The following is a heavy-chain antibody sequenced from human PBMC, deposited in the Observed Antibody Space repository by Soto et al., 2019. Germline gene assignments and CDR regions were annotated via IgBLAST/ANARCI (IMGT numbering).Heavy chain of an antibody. CDR3: ATLNSFGADY. Sequence: GGSLRLSCAASGFTFSSYWIHWVRQAPGKGLVWVSRIYSDGSGTTYADSVKGRFTISRDNAKSMLYLQMNSLRVEDTAVYYCATLNSFGADYWGQGTLVTVSS. V-gene: IGHV3-74*01. CDR2: IYSDGSGT. CDR1: GFTFSSYW. J-gene: IGHJ4*02. D-gene: IGHD5-18*01.